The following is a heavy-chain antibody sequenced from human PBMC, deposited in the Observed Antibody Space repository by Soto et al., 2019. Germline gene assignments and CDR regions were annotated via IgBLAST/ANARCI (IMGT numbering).Heavy chain of an antibody. V-gene: IGHV1-2*04. D-gene: IGHD3-9*01. Sequence: QVQLVQSGAEVKKPGASVKVSCKASGYTFTGYYMHWVRQAPGQGLEWMGWINPNSGGTNYAQKFQGWVTMTRDTSISTAYMELSRLRSDDTAVYYCARTSTQTGFRYDAFDIWGQGTMVTVSS. CDR3: ARTSTQTGFRYDAFDI. J-gene: IGHJ3*02. CDR2: INPNSGGT. CDR1: GYTFTGYY.